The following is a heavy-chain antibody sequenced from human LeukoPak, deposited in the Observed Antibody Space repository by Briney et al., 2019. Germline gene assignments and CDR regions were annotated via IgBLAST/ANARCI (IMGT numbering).Heavy chain of an antibody. D-gene: IGHD3-10*01. J-gene: IGHJ2*01. V-gene: IGHV1-69*13. CDR2: IIPIFGPA. CDR3: AKSTYYYGSGEGSNYWYFDP. Sequence: ASVKVSCKTSGGTFSRFAISWVRQAPGQGLEWMGGIIPIFGPANYAQKFQGRVTITADESTSTAYMELSSLRSEDTALYYCAKSTYYYGSGEGSNYWYFDPWGRGTLVTVSS. CDR1: GGTFSRFA.